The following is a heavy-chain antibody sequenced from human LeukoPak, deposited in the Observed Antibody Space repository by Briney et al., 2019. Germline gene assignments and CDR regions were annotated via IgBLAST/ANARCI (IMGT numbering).Heavy chain of an antibody. V-gene: IGHV3-11*04. CDR3: ARDRLLVDRDYHYYYYMDV. CDR2: ISSSGSTI. J-gene: IGHJ6*03. CDR1: GFTFSDYY. Sequence: PGGSLRLSCAASGFTFSDYYMSWIRQAPGKGLEWVSYISSSGSTIYYADSVRGRFTISRDNAKNSLSLQMNSLRAEDTAVYYCARDRLLVDRDYHYYYYMDVWGIGTTVTVSS. D-gene: IGHD2-8*02.